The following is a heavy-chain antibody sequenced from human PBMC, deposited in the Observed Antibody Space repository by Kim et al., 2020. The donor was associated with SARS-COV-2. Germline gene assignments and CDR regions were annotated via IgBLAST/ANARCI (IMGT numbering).Heavy chain of an antibody. CDR1: GYSFTSYW. D-gene: IGHD6-6*01. CDR3: ARHTGGYSSIAARLYYYYGMDV. CDR2: IDPSDSYT. J-gene: IGHJ6*02. Sequence: GESLKISCKGSGYSFTSYWISWVRQMPGKGLEWMGRIDPSDSYTNYSPSFQGHVTISADKSISTAYLQWSSLKASDTAMYYCARHTGGYSSIAARLYYYYGMDVWGQGTTVTVSS. V-gene: IGHV5-10-1*01.